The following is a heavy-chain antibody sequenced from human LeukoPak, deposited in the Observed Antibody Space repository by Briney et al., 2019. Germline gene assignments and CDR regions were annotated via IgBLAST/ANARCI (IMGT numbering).Heavy chain of an antibody. Sequence: SCTASGYTFTSYAMHWVRQAPGKGLEWVAVISYDGSNKYYADSVKGRFTISRDYSKNTLFLQMNSLRAEDTAVYYCARETGSAIGSTDFDYWGQGTLVTVSS. CDR3: ARETGSAIGSTDFDY. D-gene: IGHD4-17*01. J-gene: IGHJ4*02. CDR1: GYTFTSYA. V-gene: IGHV3-30-3*01. CDR2: ISYDGSNK.